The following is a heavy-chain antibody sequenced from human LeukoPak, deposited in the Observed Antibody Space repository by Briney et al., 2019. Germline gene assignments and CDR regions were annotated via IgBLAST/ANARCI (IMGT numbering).Heavy chain of an antibody. D-gene: IGHD3-3*01. Sequence: GRSLRLSCAASGFTFSSYAMHWVRQAPGKGLEWVAVISYDGSNKYYADSVKGRFTISRDNSKNTLYLQMNSLRAEDTAVYYCARELIFGVVTATFDYWGQGTLVTVSS. CDR2: ISYDGSNK. J-gene: IGHJ4*02. V-gene: IGHV3-30-3*01. CDR3: ARELIFGVVTATFDY. CDR1: GFTFSSYA.